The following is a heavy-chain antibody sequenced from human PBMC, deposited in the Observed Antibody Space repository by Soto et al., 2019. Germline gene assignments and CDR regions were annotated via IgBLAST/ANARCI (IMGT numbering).Heavy chain of an antibody. CDR1: GFTFSSYA. CDR3: AKGPPRYCSGGSCYTRYYGMDV. D-gene: IGHD2-15*01. V-gene: IGHV3-23*01. CDR2: ISGSGGST. J-gene: IGHJ6*02. Sequence: GGSLRLSCAASGFTFSSYAMSWVRQAPGKGLEWVSAISGSGGSTYYADSVKGRFTISRDNSKNTLYLQMNGLRAEDTAVYYCAKGPPRYCSGGSCYTRYYGMDVWGQGTTVTVSS.